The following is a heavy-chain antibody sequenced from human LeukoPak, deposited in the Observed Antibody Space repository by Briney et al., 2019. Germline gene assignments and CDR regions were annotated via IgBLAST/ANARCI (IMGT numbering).Heavy chain of an antibody. Sequence: SETLSLTCTVSGYSSTTGYYWGWIRQPPGKGLEWIASIYTTGSTFYNPSLKSRVTISVDPSNNQFSLKMASMTAADTAVYYCARDQDYYGSGSYGPDYWGQGILVTVSS. CDR2: IYTTGST. J-gene: IGHJ4*02. V-gene: IGHV4-38-2*02. D-gene: IGHD3-10*01. CDR3: ARDQDYYGSGSYGPDY. CDR1: GYSSTTGYY.